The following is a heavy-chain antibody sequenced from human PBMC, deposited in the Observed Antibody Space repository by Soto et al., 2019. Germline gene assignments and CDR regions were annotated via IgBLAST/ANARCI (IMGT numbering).Heavy chain of an antibody. CDR1: GDXVASNSDA. Sequence: XLSLNFAISGDXVASNSDAWNWIRQSPSRGLEWLGRTYYRSSWYNDYAVSVKSRITINTDTSKNQFSMQLKSVTPEATAVYYCARVRSGAFDIWGQGTMVTVSS. CDR3: ARVRSGAFDI. D-gene: IGHD2-15*01. J-gene: IGHJ3*02. V-gene: IGHV6-1*01. CDR2: TYYRSSWYN.